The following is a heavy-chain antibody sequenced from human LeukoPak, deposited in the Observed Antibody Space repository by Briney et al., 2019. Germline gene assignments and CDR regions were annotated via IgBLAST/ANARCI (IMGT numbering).Heavy chain of an antibody. CDR3: AKGLEGYSSKADAFDI. CDR2: ISYDGSNK. CDR1: GFTFSSYG. Sequence: GRSLRLSCAASGFTFSSYGMHWVRQAPGKGLEWVAVISYDGSNKYYADSVKGRFTISRDNSKNTLYLQMNSLRAEDTAVYYCAKGLEGYSSKADAFDIWGQGTMVTVSS. D-gene: IGHD6-13*01. V-gene: IGHV3-30*18. J-gene: IGHJ3*02.